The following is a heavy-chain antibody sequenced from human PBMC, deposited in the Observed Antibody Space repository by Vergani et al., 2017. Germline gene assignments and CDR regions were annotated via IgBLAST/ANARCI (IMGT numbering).Heavy chain of an antibody. Sequence: EVQLVQSGAEVKKPGESLKISCKGSGYSFTSYWIGWVRQMPGKGLEWMGIIYPGDSDTRYSPSFQGHVTISADKSISTAYLQWSSLKASDTAMYYCARPSQTGSYGGSHGEGSYWGQGTLVTVSS. D-gene: IGHD5-12*01. V-gene: IGHV5-51*01. CDR3: ARPSQTGSYGGSHGEGSY. CDR2: IYPGDSDT. CDR1: GYSFTSYW. J-gene: IGHJ4*02.